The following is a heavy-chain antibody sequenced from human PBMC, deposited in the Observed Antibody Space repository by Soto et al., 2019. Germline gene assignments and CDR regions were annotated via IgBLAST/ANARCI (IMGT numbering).Heavy chain of an antibody. CDR2: FDPDEAET. Sequence: QVQLVQSGAEVKKPGASVKVSCKVSGYTLNEVAMHWVRQAPGKGLEWLGGFDPDEAETIYAQHFQGRVTMTEDTSTDTVYMELSSLRSEDTALYFWTTYHGDYNVDHWGQGTLVTVSS. CDR1: GYTLNEVA. J-gene: IGHJ5*02. V-gene: IGHV1-24*01. CDR3: TTYHGDYNVDH. D-gene: IGHD4-17*01.